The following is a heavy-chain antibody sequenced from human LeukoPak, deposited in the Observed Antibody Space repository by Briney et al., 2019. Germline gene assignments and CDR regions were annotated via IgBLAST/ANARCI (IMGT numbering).Heavy chain of an antibody. CDR2: IKHDGSEK. D-gene: IGHD1-1*01. J-gene: IGHJ4*02. V-gene: IGHV3-7*01. Sequence: GGSLRLSCAASGFTFSSHWMSCVRQAPGKGLEWVANIKHDGSEKYYVDSVKGRFTISRDNAKNSLYLQMNSLRAEDTAVYYCAKRGLQLQLDYLDYWGQGTLVTLSS. CDR3: AKRGLQLQLDYLDY. CDR1: GFTFSSHW.